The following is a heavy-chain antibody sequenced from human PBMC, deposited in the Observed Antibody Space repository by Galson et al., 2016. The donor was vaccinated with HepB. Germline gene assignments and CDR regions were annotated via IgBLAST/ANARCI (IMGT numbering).Heavy chain of an antibody. Sequence: SLRLSCAASGVSFNYMSWVRQAPGKRLEWVSVIYSDGKIYYADSVKGRFTISRDSSTNTFFLQMSSLTADETALYYCHGWGLWGQGTLVTVSS. V-gene: IGHV3-53*01. CDR3: HGWGL. CDR1: GVSFNY. D-gene: IGHD1-26*01. CDR2: IYSDGKI. J-gene: IGHJ4*02.